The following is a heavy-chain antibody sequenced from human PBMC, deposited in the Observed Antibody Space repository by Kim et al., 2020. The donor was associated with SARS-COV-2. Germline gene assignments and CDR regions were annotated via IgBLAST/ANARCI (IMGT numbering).Heavy chain of an antibody. CDR1: VESFSGYY. Sequence: SETLSLTCAVYVESFSGYYWSWIRQPPGKGLEWIGEINDSGSTNCNPPLKSRVSISVDTSKNQFSLKLNSVTAADTAIYYCARHPPRDAFDIWGQGTAVTVSS. CDR2: INDSGST. V-gene: IGHV4-34*01. J-gene: IGHJ3*02. CDR3: ARHPPRDAFDI.